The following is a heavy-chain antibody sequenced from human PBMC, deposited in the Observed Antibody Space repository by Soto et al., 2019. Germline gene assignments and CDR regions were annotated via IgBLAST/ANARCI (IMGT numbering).Heavy chain of an antibody. J-gene: IGHJ4*02. CDR1: GGSISRGGYS. V-gene: IGHV4-30-2*01. D-gene: IGHD3-22*01. CDR2: IYHSGST. CDR3: ARGAPVVNYY. Sequence: SETLSLTCAVSGGSISRGGYSWSWIRQPPGKGLEWIGYIYHSGSTYYNPSLKSRVTISVDRSKNQFSLKLSSVTAADTAVYYCARGAPVVNYYWGQGTLVTVSS.